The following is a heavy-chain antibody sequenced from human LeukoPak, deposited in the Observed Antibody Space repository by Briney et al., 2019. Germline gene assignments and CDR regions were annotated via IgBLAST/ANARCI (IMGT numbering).Heavy chain of an antibody. CDR2: ISCSGSST. CDR3: AKDLHMDV. Sequence: GGSVTLSCAASGFTFSSYAMRCLPPAPGEGLVWVSDISCSGSSTYYADSVKGRFTISRDNSKNTLYLQMNSLRAEDTAVYYCAKDLHMDVWGKGTTVTVSS. CDR1: GFTFSSYA. J-gene: IGHJ6*03. V-gene: IGHV3-23*01.